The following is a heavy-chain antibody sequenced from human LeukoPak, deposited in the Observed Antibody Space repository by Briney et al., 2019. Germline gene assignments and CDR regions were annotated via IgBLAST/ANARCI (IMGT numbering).Heavy chain of an antibody. CDR3: APGAPHVTAAGVLAS. J-gene: IGHJ5*02. CDR1: GFTVTANY. CDR2: MYSRGDT. V-gene: IGHV3-53*01. Sequence: GGSLRLSCAPSGFTVTANYMRWVRQAPGKGLEWVSVMYSRGDTYYANSVKGRFTFSRDISKNTLYLQMDGLRNEDTARYYCAPGAPHVTAAGVLASWGQGTLVIVSS. D-gene: IGHD1-20*01.